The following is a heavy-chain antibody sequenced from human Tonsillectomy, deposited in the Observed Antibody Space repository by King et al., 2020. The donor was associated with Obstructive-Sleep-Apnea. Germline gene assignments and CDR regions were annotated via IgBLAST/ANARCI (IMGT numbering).Heavy chain of an antibody. D-gene: IGHD6-13*01. J-gene: IGHJ4*02. Sequence: VQLVESGGVVVQPGGSLRLSCAASGFTFDDYTMHWVRQAPGKGLEWVSLISWDGGETSYADSVKGRFTISRDNSKNSLYLQMNSLRTEDTAFYYCAKGRAYLVALGTMFDYWGQGTLVTVSS. CDR3: AKGRAYLVALGTMFDY. CDR2: ISWDGGET. V-gene: IGHV3-43*01. CDR1: GFTFDDYT.